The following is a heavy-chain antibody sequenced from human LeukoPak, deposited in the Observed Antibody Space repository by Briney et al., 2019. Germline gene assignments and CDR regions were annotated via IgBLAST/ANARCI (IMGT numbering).Heavy chain of an antibody. J-gene: IGHJ3*02. CDR3: ARSAIDAFDI. CDR2: LSGSGGKT. V-gene: IGHV3-23*01. CDR1: GFSFSGYA. Sequence: GGSLRLSCAASGFSFSGYAMSWVRQAPGKGLEWVSALSGSGGKTFYTDSVKGRFTISRDNSRNTLYLQMHSLRAEDTALYYCARSAIDAFDIWGQGTMVTVSS. D-gene: IGHD6-25*01.